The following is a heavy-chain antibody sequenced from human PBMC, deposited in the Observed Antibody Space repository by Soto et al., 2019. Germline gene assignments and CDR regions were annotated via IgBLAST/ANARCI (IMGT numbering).Heavy chain of an antibody. CDR2: IKPDGGEK. J-gene: IGHJ6*02. V-gene: IGHV3-7*01. Sequence: GGSLRLSCAASGFTFSTYWMSWVRQAPGKGLEWVANIKPDGGEKWYVDSVKGRFTISRDNAKNSLYLQMNSLRAEDTAVYYCARDPNIVLVPAALRSYYYYYGMDVWGQGTTVTVSS. D-gene: IGHD2-2*01. CDR3: ARDPNIVLVPAALRSYYYYYGMDV. CDR1: GFTFSTYW.